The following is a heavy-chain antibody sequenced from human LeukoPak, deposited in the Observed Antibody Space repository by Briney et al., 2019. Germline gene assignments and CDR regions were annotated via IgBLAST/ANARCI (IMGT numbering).Heavy chain of an antibody. J-gene: IGHJ4*02. CDR2: IYHSGST. V-gene: IGHV4-30-2*01. Sequence: SETLSLTCAVSGGSISSGGYSWSWIRQPPGKGLEWIGYIYHSGSTYYNPSLKSRVTISVDRSKNQFSLKLSSVTAADTAVYYCARERNDFWSERGYFDYWGQGTLVTVSS. CDR1: GGSISSGGYS. D-gene: IGHD3-3*01. CDR3: ARERNDFWSERGYFDY.